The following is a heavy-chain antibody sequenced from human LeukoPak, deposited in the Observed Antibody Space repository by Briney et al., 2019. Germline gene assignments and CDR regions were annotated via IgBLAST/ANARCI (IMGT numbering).Heavy chain of an antibody. CDR1: GFTFSDYY. CDR3: AKSSGNYLNYYYYMDV. V-gene: IGHV3-11*01. J-gene: IGHJ6*03. CDR2: ISSSGSTI. Sequence: PGGSLRLSCAASGFTFSDYYMSWIRQAPGKGLEWVSYISSSGSTIYYADSVKGRFTISRDNAKNSLYLQMNSLRAEDTALYYCAKSSGNYLNYYYYMDVWGKGTTVTISS. D-gene: IGHD3-10*01.